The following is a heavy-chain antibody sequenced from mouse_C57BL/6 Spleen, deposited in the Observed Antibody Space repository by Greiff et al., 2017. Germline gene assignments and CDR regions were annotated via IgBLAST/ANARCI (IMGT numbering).Heavy chain of an antibody. J-gene: IGHJ2*01. CDR3: ARIGTGPFDY. V-gene: IGHV5-17*01. Sequence: EVMLVESGGGLVKPGGSLKLSCAASGFTFSDYGMHWVRQAPEKGLEWVAYISSGSSTIYYADTVKGRFTISRDNAKNTLFLQMTSLRSEDTAMYYCARIGTGPFDYWGQGTTLTVSS. CDR1: GFTFSDYG. CDR2: ISSGSSTI. D-gene: IGHD4-1*01.